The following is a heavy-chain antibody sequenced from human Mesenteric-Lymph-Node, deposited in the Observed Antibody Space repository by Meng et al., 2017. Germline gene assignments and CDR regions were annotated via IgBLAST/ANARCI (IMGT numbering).Heavy chain of an antibody. Sequence: VQLEHVGPGFVTPSQTISLPCAISGERVSWKRALWHCVRQSPSRGLEWLVQTYYRSEWQNHYGVSVKSRITINADTSRNHCSLHLNSVTPEDTAVYYCTTWYEEYWGQGTLVTVFS. CDR3: TTWYEEY. CDR2: TYYRSEWQN. V-gene: IGHV6-1*01. J-gene: IGHJ4*02. CDR1: GERVSWKRAL. D-gene: IGHD2/OR15-2a*01.